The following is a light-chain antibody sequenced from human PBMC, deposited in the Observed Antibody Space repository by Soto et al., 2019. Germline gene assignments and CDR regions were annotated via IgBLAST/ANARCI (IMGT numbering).Light chain of an antibody. J-gene: IGLJ1*01. V-gene: IGLV2-14*01. CDR1: SSDVGGYNY. CDR3: SSYTSASTLLYL. Sequence: QSALTQPASVSGSPGQSITISCTGTSSDVGGYNYVSWYQHHPGIAPKLLIYGVTNRPSGVSTRFSGSKSGNTASLTISGLQAEDEADYHCSSYTSASTLLYLFGTGTKLTVL. CDR2: GVT.